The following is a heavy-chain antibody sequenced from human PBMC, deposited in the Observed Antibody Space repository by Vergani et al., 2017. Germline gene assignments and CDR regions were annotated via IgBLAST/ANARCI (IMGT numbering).Heavy chain of an antibody. V-gene: IGHV1-18*01. J-gene: IGHJ4*02. CDR2: ISAQTGNT. CDR3: ARRSNIAAAEFDY. CDR1: GYTFVNYG. D-gene: IGHD6-13*01. Sequence: QIQLVQSGAEVKQPGASVKVSCKASGYTFVNYGISWVRQAPGQGLEWVGWISAQTGNTKSAQKLQGRVTMTTDTSTSTAYMELRSLRSDDTAVYYCARRSNIAAAEFDYWGQGTLVTVSS.